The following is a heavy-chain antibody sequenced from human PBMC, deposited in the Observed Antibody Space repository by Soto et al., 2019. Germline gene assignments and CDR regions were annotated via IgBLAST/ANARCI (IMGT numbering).Heavy chain of an antibody. J-gene: IGHJ4*02. CDR3: ARLYYYYDSSGYYYYFDY. V-gene: IGHV4-59*08. Sequence: QVQLRESGPGLVKPSETLSLSCTVSGGSISSYYWSWIRQPPGKGLEWIGYVSYSGSTDYNPSLKSRVTISVDTSKNQFSLRLSSVTAADTAEYYCARLYYYYDSSGYYYYFDYWGLGALVTVSS. CDR1: GGSISSYY. CDR2: VSYSGST. D-gene: IGHD3-22*01.